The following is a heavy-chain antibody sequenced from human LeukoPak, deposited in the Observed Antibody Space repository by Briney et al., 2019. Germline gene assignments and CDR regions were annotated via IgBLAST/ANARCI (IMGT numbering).Heavy chain of an antibody. V-gene: IGHV3-21*01. J-gene: IGHJ4*02. Sequence: GGSLRLSCAASGFTFSTYSINWVRQAPGKGLEWVSSISSSGSYIYYADSVKGRFTFSRDNAKNSLDLQMNNLRAEDTAVYYCARAYSSSSGGLCGYWGQGTLVTVSS. CDR1: GFTFSTYS. CDR2: ISSSGSYI. D-gene: IGHD6-6*01. CDR3: ARAYSSSSGGLCGY.